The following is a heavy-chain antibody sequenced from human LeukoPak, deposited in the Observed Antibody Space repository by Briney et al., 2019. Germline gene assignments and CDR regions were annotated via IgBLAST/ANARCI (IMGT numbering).Heavy chain of an antibody. Sequence: GGSLRLSCAASGFTFSIYSMNWVRQVPGKGLEWVSSISVSCSYIYYADYADSVKGRFTISRDNAKNSLYLQMNSLRAEDTAVYYCARYCSGGSCPNYFYYMDVWGKGTTVTVSS. D-gene: IGHD2-15*01. CDR3: ARYCSGGSCPNYFYYMDV. CDR2: ISVSCSYI. J-gene: IGHJ6*03. V-gene: IGHV3-21*01. CDR1: GFTFSIYS.